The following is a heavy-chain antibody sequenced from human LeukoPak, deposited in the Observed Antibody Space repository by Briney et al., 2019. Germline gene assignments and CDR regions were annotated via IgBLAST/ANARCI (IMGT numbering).Heavy chain of an antibody. CDR1: GFTFSSYG. CDR2: IRYDGSNK. Sequence: PGGSLRLSCAASGFTFSSYGMHWVRQAPGKGLEWAAFIRYDGSNKYYADSVKGRFTISRDNAKNTLHLQMNSLRAEDTAVYYCARGGYYGSGRYYFDSWGQGTLVTVSS. D-gene: IGHD3-3*01. CDR3: ARGGYYGSGRYYFDS. J-gene: IGHJ4*02. V-gene: IGHV3-30*02.